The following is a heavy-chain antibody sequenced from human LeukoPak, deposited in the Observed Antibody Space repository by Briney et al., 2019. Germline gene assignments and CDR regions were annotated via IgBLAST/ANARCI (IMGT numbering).Heavy chain of an antibody. CDR2: IYYSGST. Sequence: SETLSLTCTVSGGSISSYYWSWIRQPPGKGLEWIGYIYYSGSTNYNPSLKSRVTISVDTSKNQFSLKLSSVTAADTAVYYCARAKILYNGFDPGGRETLVTVSS. V-gene: IGHV4-59*01. CDR1: GGSISSYY. J-gene: IGHJ5*02. D-gene: IGHD2/OR15-2a*01. CDR3: ARAKILYNGFDP.